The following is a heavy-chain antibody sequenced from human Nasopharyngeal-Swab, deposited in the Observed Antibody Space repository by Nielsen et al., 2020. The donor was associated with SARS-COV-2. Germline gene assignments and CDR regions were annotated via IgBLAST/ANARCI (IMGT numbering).Heavy chain of an antibody. CDR3: TTVVGYCSGGSCYPYYYYYGMDV. J-gene: IGHJ6*02. CDR1: GFTFSNAG. V-gene: IGHV3-15*01. D-gene: IGHD2-15*01. Sequence: ESLKISCAASGFTFSNAGMSWVRQAPGKGLEWVGRIRSKTDGGTTDYAAPVKGRFTISRDDSKNTLYLQMNSLKTEDTAVYYCTTVVGYCSGGSCYPYYYYYGMDVWGQGITVTVSS. CDR2: IRSKTDGGTT.